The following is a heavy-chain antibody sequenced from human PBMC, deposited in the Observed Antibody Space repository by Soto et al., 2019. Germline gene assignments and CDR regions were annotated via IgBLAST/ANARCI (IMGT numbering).Heavy chain of an antibody. V-gene: IGHV4-31*03. D-gene: IGHD7-27*01. CDR1: GGSMSNGYYY. Sequence: SETLSLTCTVSGGSMSNGYYYWSWVRQNPGKGLEWIGHIYHSGRTYYNPSLKSRVGILVDTSKNQFSLNLNSVTAADTAMYYCAKNWNWGSLVHWGQGTLVTVSS. CDR3: AKNWNWGSLVH. J-gene: IGHJ4*02. CDR2: IYHSGRT.